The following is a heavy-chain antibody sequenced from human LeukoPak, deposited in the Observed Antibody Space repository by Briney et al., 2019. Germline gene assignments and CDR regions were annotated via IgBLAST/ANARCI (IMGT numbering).Heavy chain of an antibody. Sequence: SETLSLTCAVYGGSFSGYYWSWIRQPPGKGLEWIGEINHSGSTNYNPSLKSRVTISVDTSKNQFSLKLSSVTAADTAVYYCARGQMNLGYCSSTSCYQRRFWFDPWGQGTLVTVSS. V-gene: IGHV4-34*01. CDR2: INHSGST. CDR1: GGSFSGYY. D-gene: IGHD2-2*01. CDR3: ARGQMNLGYCSSTSCYQRRFWFDP. J-gene: IGHJ5*02.